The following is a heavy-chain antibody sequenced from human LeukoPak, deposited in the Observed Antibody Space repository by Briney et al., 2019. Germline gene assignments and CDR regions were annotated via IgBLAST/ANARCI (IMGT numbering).Heavy chain of an antibody. CDR3: ARAGIAAAGTTHFDY. Sequence: ASVKVSCKASGYTFTGYYMHWVRQAPGQGLEWMGWINPNSGGTNYAQKFQGRVTMTRDTSISTAYMELSRLRSDDTAVYYCARAGIAAAGTTHFDYWGQGALVTVSS. J-gene: IGHJ4*02. D-gene: IGHD6-13*01. CDR2: INPNSGGT. V-gene: IGHV1-2*02. CDR1: GYTFTGYY.